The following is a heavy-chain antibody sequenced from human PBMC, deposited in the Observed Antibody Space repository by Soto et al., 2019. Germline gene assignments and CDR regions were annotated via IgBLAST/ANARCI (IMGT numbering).Heavy chain of an antibody. V-gene: IGHV3-13*01. CDR1: GFTFSMYD. CDR2: IGTAGDT. Sequence: EVQLVESGGGLVQPGGSLRLSCAASGFTFSMYDMHWVRQATGKGLEWVSGIGTAGDTYYPGSVKGRFTISRENAKNSLYLEMNSLRAGDTAVSYCAREGGYYGSGLDPWGQGTLVIVSS. D-gene: IGHD3-10*01. J-gene: IGHJ5*02. CDR3: AREGGYYGSGLDP.